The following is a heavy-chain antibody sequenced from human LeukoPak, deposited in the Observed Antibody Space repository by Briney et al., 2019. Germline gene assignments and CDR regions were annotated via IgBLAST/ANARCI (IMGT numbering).Heavy chain of an antibody. CDR1: GGSISSYY. D-gene: IGHD3-22*01. J-gene: IGHJ4*02. V-gene: IGHV4-59*08. Sequence: SETLSLTCTVSGGSISSYYWSWIRQPPGKGLEWIGYIYYSGSTNYNPSLKSRVTISVDTSKNQFSLKLSSVTAADTAVYYCARHLFGNGYYPDYWGQGTLVTVSS. CDR2: IYYSGST. CDR3: ARHLFGNGYYPDY.